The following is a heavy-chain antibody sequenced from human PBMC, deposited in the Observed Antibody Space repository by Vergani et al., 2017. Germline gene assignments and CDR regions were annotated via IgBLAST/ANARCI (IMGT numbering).Heavy chain of an antibody. CDR1: GGTFSSYT. Sequence: QVQLVQSGAEVKKPGSSVKVSCKASGGTFSSYTISWVRQAPGQGLEWMGRIIPILGIANYAQKFQGRVTITADKSTSTAYMELSSLRSEDTAVYYGARVEMATITLDYWGQGTLVTVSS. D-gene: IGHD5-24*01. J-gene: IGHJ4*02. CDR3: ARVEMATITLDY. V-gene: IGHV1-69*02. CDR2: IIPILGIA.